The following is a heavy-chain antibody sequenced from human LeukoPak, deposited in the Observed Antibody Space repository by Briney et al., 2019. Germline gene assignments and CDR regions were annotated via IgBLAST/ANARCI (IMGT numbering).Heavy chain of an antibody. V-gene: IGHV3-30*18. CDR1: GFTFSSYG. CDR3: AKDPTIVVPDAFDI. CDR2: ISYDGSNK. Sequence: GGSLRLSCAASGFTFSSYGMHWVRQAPGKGLEWVAVISYDGSNKYYADSVKGRFTISRDNSKNTLYLQMNSLRAEDTAVYYCAKDPTIVVPDAFDIWGQGTMVTVPS. J-gene: IGHJ3*02. D-gene: IGHD2-15*01.